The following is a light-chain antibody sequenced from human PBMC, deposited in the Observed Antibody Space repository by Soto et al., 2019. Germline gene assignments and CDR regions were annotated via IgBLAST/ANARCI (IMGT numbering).Light chain of an antibody. CDR3: QQSNSTPPT. V-gene: IGKV1-39*01. CDR1: QSISSW. CDR2: AAS. J-gene: IGKJ4*01. Sequence: DVQLTQSLSALSASVGDRVTIPCRASQSISSWLAWYQQKPGQAPNLLIYAASTLQAGVPSRFRGSGSGTDFTLTISSLQPEDFATYFCQQSNSTPPTFCGGTKVDI.